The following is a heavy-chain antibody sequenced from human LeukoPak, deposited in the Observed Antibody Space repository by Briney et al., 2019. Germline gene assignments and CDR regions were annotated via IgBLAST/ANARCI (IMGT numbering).Heavy chain of an antibody. J-gene: IGHJ4*02. D-gene: IGHD2-21*02. Sequence: GGSLRLSCAASGFTFSSHSLNWVRQAPGKGLEWVSYISTWSTTIHYADSVKGRFTISRDNSKNTLYLQINSLRAEDTAVYCCARDCSGGDCPDYYFDYWGRGTLVTVSS. CDR3: ARDCSGGDCPDYYFDY. V-gene: IGHV3-48*01. CDR1: GFTFSSHS. CDR2: ISTWSTTI.